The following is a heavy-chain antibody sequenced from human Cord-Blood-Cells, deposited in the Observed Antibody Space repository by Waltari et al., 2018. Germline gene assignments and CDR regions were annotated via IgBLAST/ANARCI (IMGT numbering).Heavy chain of an antibody. V-gene: IGHV3-21*01. J-gene: IGHJ4*02. Sequence: EVQLVESGGGLVKPGGSLRLSWAASGFTFSSYSMNWVRQAPGKGLEWVSSISSSSSYIYYADSVKGRFTISRDNAKNSLYLQMNSLRAEDTAVYYCARDIAAAGTDYWGRGTLVTVSS. CDR2: ISSSSSYI. D-gene: IGHD6-13*01. CDR1: GFTFSSYS. CDR3: ARDIAAAGTDY.